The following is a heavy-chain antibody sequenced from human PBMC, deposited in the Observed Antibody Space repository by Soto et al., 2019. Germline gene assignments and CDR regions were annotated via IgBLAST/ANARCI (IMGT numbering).Heavy chain of an antibody. D-gene: IGHD5-12*01. V-gene: IGHV3-23*01. Sequence: EVQLLESGGDLVQPGGSLRLSCAASGFTLSDYAMSWVRQAPGKGLEWVSTISDSGGRTYYADSVKGRFTISRDSSKNTLYLQMNSLRADDTALYYCARMRAGSGYDPVDPWGQGTLVTVSS. CDR1: GFTLSDYA. J-gene: IGHJ5*02. CDR2: ISDSGGRT. CDR3: ARMRAGSGYDPVDP.